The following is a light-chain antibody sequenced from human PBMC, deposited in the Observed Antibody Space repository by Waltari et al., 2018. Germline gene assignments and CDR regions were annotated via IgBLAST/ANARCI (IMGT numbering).Light chain of an antibody. CDR2: WAF. J-gene: IGKJ4*01. V-gene: IGKV4-1*01. CDR3: QQFYSLPVT. CDR1: QLVLYSSNHKNY. Sequence: DIVMTQSPDSLAVSLGERATINCKSSQLVLYSSNHKNYGAWYQQKPGQPPKLPVYWAFTRESGVRDRFSGGGSGTDFSLTISSRQADDVAVYYCQQFYSLPVTFGGGTNVEIK.